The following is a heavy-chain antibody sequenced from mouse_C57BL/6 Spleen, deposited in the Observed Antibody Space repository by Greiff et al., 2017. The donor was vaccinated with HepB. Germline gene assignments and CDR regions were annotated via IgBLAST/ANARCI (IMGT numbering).Heavy chain of an antibody. V-gene: IGHV14-1*01. CDR1: GFNIKDYY. Sequence: EVQLQQSGAELVRPGASVKLSCTASGFNIKDYYMHWVKPRPEQGLEWIGRIDPEDGDTEYAPKFQGKATMTADTSSNTAYLQLSSLTSEDTAVYYCIYYGSEGAMDYWGQGTSVTVSS. D-gene: IGHD1-1*01. CDR2: IDPEDGDT. J-gene: IGHJ4*01. CDR3: IYYGSEGAMDY.